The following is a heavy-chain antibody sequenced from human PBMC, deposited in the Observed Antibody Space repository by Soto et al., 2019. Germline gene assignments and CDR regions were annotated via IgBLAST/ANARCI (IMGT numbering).Heavy chain of an antibody. V-gene: IGHV2-26*01. D-gene: IGHD5-18*01. CDR3: ARIGGYSYGLDFDY. CDR1: GFSLSNARMG. CDR2: IFSNDEK. J-gene: IGHJ4*02. Sequence: KSGPTLVNPTETLTLTCTVSGFSLSNARMGVSWIRQPPGKALEWLAHIFSNDEKSYSTSLKSRLTISKDTSKSQVVLTMTNMDPVDTATYYCARIGGYSYGLDFDYWGQGTLVTVSS.